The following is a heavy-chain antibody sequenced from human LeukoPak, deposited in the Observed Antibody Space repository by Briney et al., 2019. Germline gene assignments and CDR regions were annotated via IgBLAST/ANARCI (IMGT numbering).Heavy chain of an antibody. J-gene: IGHJ6*02. D-gene: IGHD3-3*01. V-gene: IGHV1-8*02. CDR2: MNPNSGNT. CDR3: ASWGGYDFWSGYYDYYYYGMDV. CDR1: GYTFTGYY. Sequence: ASVKVSCKASGYTFTGYYMHWVRQAPGQGLEWMGWMNPNSGNTGYAQKFQGRVTMTRNTSISTAYMELSSLRSEDTAVYYCASWGGYDFWSGYYDYYYYGMDVWGQGTTVTVSS.